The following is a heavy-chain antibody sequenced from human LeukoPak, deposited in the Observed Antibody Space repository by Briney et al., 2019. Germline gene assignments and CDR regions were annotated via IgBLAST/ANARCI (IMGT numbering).Heavy chain of an antibody. Sequence: PGGSLRLSCAASGFTFSSYEMNWVPQAPGKGLEWVSYISSSGSTIYYADSVKGRFTISRDNAKNSLYLQMNSLRAEDTAVYYCARILGYSDYWGQGTLVTVSS. J-gene: IGHJ4*02. D-gene: IGHD2-21*01. CDR3: ARILGYSDY. V-gene: IGHV3-48*03. CDR1: GFTFSSYE. CDR2: ISSSGSTI.